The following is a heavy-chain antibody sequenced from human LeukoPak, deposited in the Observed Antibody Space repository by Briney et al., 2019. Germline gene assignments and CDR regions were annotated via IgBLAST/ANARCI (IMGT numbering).Heavy chain of an antibody. CDR3: ARVGSTWSYFDY. Sequence: AGGSLRLSCAASGFTFSRYSMNWVRQAPGKGLEWVSFMSGSSNYIYYADSVKGRFTISRDNPKNSLYLQMNRLRAEDTAVYYCARVGSTWSYFDYWGQGTLVTVSS. D-gene: IGHD6-13*01. CDR1: GFTFSRYS. J-gene: IGHJ4*02. CDR2: MSGSSNYI. V-gene: IGHV3-21*01.